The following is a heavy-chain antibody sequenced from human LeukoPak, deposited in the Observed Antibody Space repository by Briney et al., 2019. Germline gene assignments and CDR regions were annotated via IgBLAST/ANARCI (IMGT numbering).Heavy chain of an antibody. J-gene: IGHJ4*02. CDR1: GGSFSGYY. D-gene: IGHD2-2*01. V-gene: IGHV4-59*01. CDR3: ARDLISSTSCL. CDR2: IYYSGST. Sequence: SETLSLTCAVYGGSFSGYYWSWIRQPPGKGLEWIGYIYYSGSTNYNPSLKSRVTISVDTSKNQFSLKLSSVTAADTAVYYCARDLISSTSCLWGQGTLVTVSS.